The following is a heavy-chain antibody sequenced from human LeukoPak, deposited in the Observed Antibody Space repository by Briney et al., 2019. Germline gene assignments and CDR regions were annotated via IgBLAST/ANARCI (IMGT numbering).Heavy chain of an antibody. CDR1: GFTFSSYW. CDR2: INSDGSST. V-gene: IGHV3-74*01. CDR3: ARYYCSGGSCYSSFDPYYYGMDV. Sequence: PGGSLTLSCAASGFTFSSYWMHWVRQAPGKGLVWVSRINSDGSSTSYADSVKGRFTISRDNAKNTLYLQMNSLRAEDTAVYYCARYYCSGGSCYSSFDPYYYGMDVWGQGTTVTVSS. J-gene: IGHJ6*02. D-gene: IGHD2-15*01.